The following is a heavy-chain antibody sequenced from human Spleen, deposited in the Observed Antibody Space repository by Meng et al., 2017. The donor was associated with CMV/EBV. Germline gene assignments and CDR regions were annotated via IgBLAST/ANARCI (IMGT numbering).Heavy chain of an antibody. V-gene: IGHV1-18*01. CDR2: ISGYNGNNGNI. D-gene: IGHD2-2*01. CDR3: AREVERNPYFDY. CDR1: GGTFSTYA. Sequence: QVQQLQSGAEAKKPGRSVKLPFKSSGGTFSTYAINGVRQAPGQGLEWMGWISGYNGNNGNIKYGQKFQGRVTMTTDTSTSTAYMEMRSLRSDDTAVYYCAREVERNPYFDYWGQGTLVTVSS. J-gene: IGHJ4*02.